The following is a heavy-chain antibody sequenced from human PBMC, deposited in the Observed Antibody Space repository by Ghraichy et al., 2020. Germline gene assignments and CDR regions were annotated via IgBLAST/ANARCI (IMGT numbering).Heavy chain of an antibody. D-gene: IGHD5-18*01. CDR1: GGSISSYY. CDR2: IYYSGST. CDR3: ARLAGRYSYDPERGILDY. J-gene: IGHJ4*02. V-gene: IGHV4-59*08. Sequence: SETLSLTCTVSGGSISSYYWSWIRQPPGKGLEWIGYIYYSGSTNYNPSLKSRVTISVDTSKNQFSLKLSSVTAADTAVYYCARLAGRYSYDPERGILDYWGQGTLVTVSS.